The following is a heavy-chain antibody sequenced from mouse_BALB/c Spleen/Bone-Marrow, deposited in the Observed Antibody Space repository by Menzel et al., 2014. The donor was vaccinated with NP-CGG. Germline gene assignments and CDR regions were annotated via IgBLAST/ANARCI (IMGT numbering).Heavy chain of an antibody. CDR3: ARYDGPAWFAY. Sequence: QVQLQQSGAELVKPGASVKLSCKASGYTFTSYWIHWVKLRPGQGLEWIGEINPSNGRTNYNEKFKNKATLTVDKSSSTAYIQLSSLTSEDSAVYYCARYDGPAWFAYWGQGTLVTASA. CDR2: INPSNGRT. V-gene: IGHV1S81*02. J-gene: IGHJ3*01. CDR1: GYTFTSYW. D-gene: IGHD2-3*01.